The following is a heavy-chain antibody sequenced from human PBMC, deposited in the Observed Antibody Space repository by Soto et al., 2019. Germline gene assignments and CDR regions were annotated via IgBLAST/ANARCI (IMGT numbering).Heavy chain of an antibody. CDR1: GFSLRTGGVG. CDR3: AHRGYSFWTHRGGWFDP. V-gene: IGHV2-5*02. CDR2: VYWDDEK. Sequence: QITLKESGPTLVKPTQPLTLTCTFSGFSLRTGGVGVGWIRQPPGKALEWLALVYWDDEKRYSPSLKNRLRITKDTSKNQVVLTMTNMAPEDTATYFCAHRGYSFWTHRGGWFDPWGQGTLVTVSS. J-gene: IGHJ5*02. D-gene: IGHD3-3*01.